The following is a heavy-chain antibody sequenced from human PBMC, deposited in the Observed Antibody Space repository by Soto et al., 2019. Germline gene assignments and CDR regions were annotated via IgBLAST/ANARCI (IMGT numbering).Heavy chain of an antibody. CDR3: AHYYYDSSGYFRGHFDY. D-gene: IGHD3-22*01. CDR1: GGTFSSYA. V-gene: IGHV1-69*13. J-gene: IGHJ4*02. CDR2: IIPIFGTA. Sequence: ASVKVSCKASGGTFSSYAISWVRQAPGQGLEWMGGIIPIFGTANYAQKFQGRVTITADESTSTAYMELSSLRSEDTAVYYCAHYYYDSSGYFRGHFDYWGQGTLVTVSS.